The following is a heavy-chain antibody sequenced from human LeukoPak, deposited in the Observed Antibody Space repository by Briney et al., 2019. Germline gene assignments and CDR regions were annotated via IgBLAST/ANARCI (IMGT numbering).Heavy chain of an antibody. CDR2: ISGSGGST. V-gene: IGHV3-23*01. D-gene: IGHD3-22*01. CDR1: GFTFSSYA. CDR3: AKSLFYYDSSGYPLGTDY. J-gene: IGHJ4*02. Sequence: PGGSLRLSCAASGFTFSSYAMSWVRQAPGKGLEWVSAISGSGGSTYYADSVKGRFTISRDNSKNTLYLQMNSLRAEDTAVYYCAKSLFYYDSSGYPLGTDYWGQGTLVTVSS.